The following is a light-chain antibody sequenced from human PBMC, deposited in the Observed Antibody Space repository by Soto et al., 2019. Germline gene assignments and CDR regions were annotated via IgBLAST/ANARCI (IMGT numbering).Light chain of an antibody. CDR1: ENVRTF. CDR3: QQHSHWPPWT. Sequence: EVVLTQSPATLSLPPGERATLSCRASENVRTFVDWYQQKPGQAPRLLIYGASNRAPGIPARFSGSGSGTDFTLTISHLEPEDFAVYYCQQHSHWPPWTFGQGTRVEIQ. V-gene: IGKV3-11*01. CDR2: GAS. J-gene: IGKJ1*01.